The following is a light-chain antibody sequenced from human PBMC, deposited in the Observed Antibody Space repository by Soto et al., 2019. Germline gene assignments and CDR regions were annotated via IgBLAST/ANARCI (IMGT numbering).Light chain of an antibody. Sequence: EIVTTQSPATLSVSPVERATLSGRASQSISSNLAWYQQKPGQAPRLLIYGASSRATGIPDRFSGSGSGTDFTLTISRLEPEDFAVYYCQQYETSPRTCGQGTKGDI. J-gene: IGKJ1*01. CDR2: GAS. V-gene: IGKV3-20*01. CDR1: QSISSN. CDR3: QQYETSPRT.